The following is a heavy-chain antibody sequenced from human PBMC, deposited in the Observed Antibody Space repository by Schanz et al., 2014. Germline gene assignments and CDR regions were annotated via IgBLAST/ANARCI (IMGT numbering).Heavy chain of an antibody. Sequence: QVHLLESGGGLVEPGGSLRLSCAASGFSFSDYYMSWIRQAPGKGLEWISFINTGSNYINYAYSVKGRFTISRDNTKNSLFRQLNSLRADDTAVYYCARNRGSGGQNWYIDLWGRGTLVTVSS. V-gene: IGHV3-11*03. D-gene: IGHD1-26*01. CDR3: ARNRGSGGQNWYIDL. CDR1: GFSFSDYY. CDR2: INTGSNYI. J-gene: IGHJ2*01.